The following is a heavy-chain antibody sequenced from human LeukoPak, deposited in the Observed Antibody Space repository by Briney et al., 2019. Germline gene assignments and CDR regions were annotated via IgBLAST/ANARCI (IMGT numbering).Heavy chain of an antibody. Sequence: ASVKVSCKASGYTFTGYYMHWVRQAPGQGLEWMGWINPNSGGTNYAQKFQGRLTISKDTSKNQVVLTLTNMDPVDTATYYCAHTIKAAAGASYYFDYWGQGTLVTVSS. CDR1: GYTFTGYY. J-gene: IGHJ4*02. CDR2: INPNSGGT. D-gene: IGHD6-13*01. V-gene: IGHV1-2*02. CDR3: AHTIKAAAGASYYFDY.